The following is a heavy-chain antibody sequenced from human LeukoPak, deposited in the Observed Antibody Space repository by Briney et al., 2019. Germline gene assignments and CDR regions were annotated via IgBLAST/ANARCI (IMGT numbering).Heavy chain of an antibody. CDR3: ARDQETGRDGYNYY. CDR2: IIPILGIA. Sequence: ASVKVSCKASGGTFSSYAISWVRQAPGQGLEWMGRIIPILGIANYAQKFQGRVTITADKSTSTAYMELSSLRSEDTAVYYCARDQETGRDGYNYYWGQGTLVTVSS. J-gene: IGHJ4*02. D-gene: IGHD5-24*01. CDR1: GGTFSSYA. V-gene: IGHV1-69*04.